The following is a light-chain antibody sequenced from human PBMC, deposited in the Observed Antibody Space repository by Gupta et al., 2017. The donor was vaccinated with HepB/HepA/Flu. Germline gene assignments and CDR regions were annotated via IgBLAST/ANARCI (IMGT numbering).Light chain of an antibody. V-gene: IGKV1-39*01. Sequence: DIQMTQSPPSLPASVGDRVTISCRASQNINYYLNWYQQKPGKAPKLLIYAASILQSGIPSRVSGSGSGTDFILTISSLQPQDFAAYVCQKSYITSWTFGQGTNVEIK. CDR3: QKSYITSWT. J-gene: IGKJ1*01. CDR1: QNINYY. CDR2: AAS.